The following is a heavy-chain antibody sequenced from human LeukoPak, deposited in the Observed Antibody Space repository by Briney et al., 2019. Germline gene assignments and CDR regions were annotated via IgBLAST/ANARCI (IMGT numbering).Heavy chain of an antibody. J-gene: IGHJ4*02. CDR2: ISSSATTI. Sequence: GGSLRLSCAASGFPSSDFYMSWMRQAPGKGLEWVSYISSSATTIYYTDSVEGRFTISRDNAKSSLYLQMNNLRAEDTAVYYCARDRWGKYYFDYWGLGTLVTVSS. CDR1: GFPSSDFY. V-gene: IGHV3-11*01. D-gene: IGHD7-27*01. CDR3: ARDRWGKYYFDY.